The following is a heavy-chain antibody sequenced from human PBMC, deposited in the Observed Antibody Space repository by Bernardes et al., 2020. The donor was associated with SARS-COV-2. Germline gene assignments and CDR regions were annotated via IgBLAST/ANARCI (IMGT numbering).Heavy chain of an antibody. J-gene: IGHJ6*02. D-gene: IGHD2-15*01. Sequence: GGSLRLSSAASGFAFNVYGMHWVRQAPGKGLEWVAVIWNDGSNKYYADSVKGRFTISRDNSKNTVYLQMNSLRAEDTAVYYCARGRIGGNQRYYYYAIYVWGQGTTVTVSS. CDR3: ARGRIGGNQRYYYYAIYV. CDR2: IWNDGSNK. V-gene: IGHV3-33*01. CDR1: GFAFNVYG.